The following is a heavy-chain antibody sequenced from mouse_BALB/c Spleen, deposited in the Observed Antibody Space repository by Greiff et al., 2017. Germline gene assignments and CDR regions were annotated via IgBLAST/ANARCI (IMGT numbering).Heavy chain of an antibody. D-gene: IGHD2-4*01. CDR3: TRSSYDYDRGAWFAY. V-gene: IGHV1S127*01. Sequence: VQLQQPGAELVKPGASVKMSCKASGYTFTSYWMHWVKQRPGQGLEWIGTIDPSDSYTSYNQKFKGKATLTVDTSSSTAYMQLSSLTSEDSAVYYCTRSSYDYDRGAWFAYWGQGTLVTVSA. CDR2: IDPSDSYT. J-gene: IGHJ3*01. CDR1: GYTFTSYW.